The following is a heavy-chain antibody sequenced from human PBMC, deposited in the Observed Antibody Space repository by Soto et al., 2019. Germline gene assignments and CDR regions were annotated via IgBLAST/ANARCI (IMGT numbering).Heavy chain of an antibody. V-gene: IGHV3-23*01. Sequence: GGSLRLSCAASGFTFSSYAMSWVRQAPGKGLEWVSAISGSGGSTYYADSVKGRFTISRDNSKNTLYLQMNSLRAEDTAVYYCAKDTNSYSYWNWFDPWGQGTLVTVSS. D-gene: IGHD5-18*01. J-gene: IGHJ5*02. CDR1: GFTFSSYA. CDR3: AKDTNSYSYWNWFDP. CDR2: ISGSGGST.